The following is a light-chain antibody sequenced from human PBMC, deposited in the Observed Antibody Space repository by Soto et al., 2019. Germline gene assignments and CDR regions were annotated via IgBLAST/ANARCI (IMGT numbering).Light chain of an antibody. CDR3: AAWDDRLSGHVV. Sequence: QSVLTQPPSASGTPGQRVTISCSGSSSNIGSNYVYWYQQLPGTAPKLLIYRNNQRPSGVPDRFSGSTSGTSASLAISGLRSDDEADYYCAAWDDRLSGHVVFGGGTKLTVL. CDR2: RNN. J-gene: IGLJ2*01. CDR1: SSNIGSNY. V-gene: IGLV1-47*01.